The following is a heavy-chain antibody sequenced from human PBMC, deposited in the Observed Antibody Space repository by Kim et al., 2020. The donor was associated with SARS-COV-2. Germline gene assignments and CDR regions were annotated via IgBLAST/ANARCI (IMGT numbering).Heavy chain of an antibody. CDR2: IYYSGNT. CDR1: GDSITNYY. J-gene: IGHJ6*02. D-gene: IGHD3-10*01. CDR3: ARDRLGSGGLYGMDV. Sequence: SETLSLTCTVSGDSITNYYWSWIRQPPGKGLEWIGYIYYSGNTNYNPSVKRRVTISVDTSKNQFSLRLTSVTAADTAVYYCARDRLGSGGLYGMDVWGQGTTVTVS. V-gene: IGHV4-59*13.